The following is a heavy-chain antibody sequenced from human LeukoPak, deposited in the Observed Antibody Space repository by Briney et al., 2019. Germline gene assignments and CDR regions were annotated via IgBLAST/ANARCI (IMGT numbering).Heavy chain of an antibody. CDR3: AREIDYDSTAYVY. J-gene: IGHJ4*02. Sequence: SETLSLTCSVSGVSISSSPYHWGWIRQPPGKGLEWIGSIYYSGSSYSNPSLQSRVTMSIGTAKNQFSLKLSSVTAADTAVYYCAREIDYDSTAYVYWGRGTLVTVSS. CDR1: GVSISSSPYH. V-gene: IGHV4-39*02. CDR2: IYYSGSS. D-gene: IGHD3-22*01.